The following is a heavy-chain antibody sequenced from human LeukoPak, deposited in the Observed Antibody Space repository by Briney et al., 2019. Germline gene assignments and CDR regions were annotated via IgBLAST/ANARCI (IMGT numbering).Heavy chain of an antibody. V-gene: IGHV3-21*01. D-gene: IGHD4/OR15-4a*01. J-gene: IGHJ3*02. CDR2: ISSSSSYI. CDR1: GFTFSSYW. CDR3: ARFPPYMVRTDAFDI. Sequence: GGSLRLSCAASGFTFSSYWMHWVRQAPGKGLEWVSSISSSSSYIYYADSVKGRFTISRDNAKNSLYLPINSLRAEHTHVDDFARFPPYMVRTDAFDIWGQGTMVTVSS.